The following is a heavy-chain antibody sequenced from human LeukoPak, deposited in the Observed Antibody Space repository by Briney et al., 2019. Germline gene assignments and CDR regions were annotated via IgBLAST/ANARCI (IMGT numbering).Heavy chain of an antibody. Sequence: ASVKVSCKASGYTFTDYYMHWVRQAPGQGLEWMGWINPDSGGTNSVQKFQGRVTMTRDTSISTAYMELSSLRSEDTAVYYCATRTYGSGSYDIDYWGQGTLVTVSS. J-gene: IGHJ4*02. D-gene: IGHD3-10*01. CDR3: ATRTYGSGSYDIDY. CDR1: GYTFTDYY. V-gene: IGHV1-2*02. CDR2: INPDSGGT.